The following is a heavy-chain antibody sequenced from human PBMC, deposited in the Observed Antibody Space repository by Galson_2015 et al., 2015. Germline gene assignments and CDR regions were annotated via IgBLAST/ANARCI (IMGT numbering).Heavy chain of an antibody. D-gene: IGHD3-10*01. CDR3: AKDQIMKYNNGAGACHY. J-gene: IGHJ4*02. CDR2: LSYDGTTK. V-gene: IGHV3-30*18. CDR1: GFSLTNFG. Sequence: SLRLSCAASGFSLTNFGMHWFRQAPGKGLEWVTFLSYDGTTKYSADSVRGRFTVSRDNSKNMLFLEMNSLRPEDTAVYYCAKDQIMKYNNGAGACHYWGQGTLVTVSS.